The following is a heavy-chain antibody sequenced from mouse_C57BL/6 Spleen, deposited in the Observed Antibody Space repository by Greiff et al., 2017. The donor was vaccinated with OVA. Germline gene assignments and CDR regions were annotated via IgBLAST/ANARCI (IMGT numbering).Heavy chain of an antibody. CDR1: GFNIKDYY. J-gene: IGHJ2*01. Sequence: VQLKESGAELVKPGASVKLSCTASGFNIKDYYMHWVKQRTEQGLEWIGRIDPEDGETKYAPKFQGKATITADTSSNTAYLQLSSLTSEDTAVYYCASRRLLPYYFDYWGQGTTLTVSS. D-gene: IGHD2-3*01. CDR3: ASRRLLPYYFDY. CDR2: IDPEDGET. V-gene: IGHV14-2*01.